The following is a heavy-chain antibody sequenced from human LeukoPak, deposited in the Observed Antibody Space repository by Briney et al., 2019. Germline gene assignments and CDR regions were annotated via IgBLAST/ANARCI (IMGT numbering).Heavy chain of an antibody. D-gene: IGHD3-22*01. CDR2: ISAYNGNT. J-gene: IGHJ4*02. Sequence: ASVKVSCKASGGTFSSYAISWVRQAPGQGLEWMGWISAYNGNTNYAQKLQGRVTMTTDTSTSTAYMELRSLRSDDTAVYYCARDPRRYYYDSSGYYYADYWGQGTLVTVSS. CDR1: GGTFSSYA. CDR3: ARDPRRYYYDSSGYYYADY. V-gene: IGHV1-18*01.